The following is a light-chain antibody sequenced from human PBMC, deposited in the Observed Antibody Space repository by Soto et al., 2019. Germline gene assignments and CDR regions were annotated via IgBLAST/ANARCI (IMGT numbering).Light chain of an antibody. V-gene: IGKV2-28*01. CDR2: LGS. CDR1: HNLLHPNGYNY. Sequence: DVVMTQSPLSLPVSPGEPASISCRSSHNLLHPNGYNYLDWYLQKPGQSPQLLIYLGSNRASGVPDGFSARGSGRDFTLKISRVEAEDVWVFFCMQSLQTPYTFGQGTRLEI. CDR3: MQSLQTPYT. J-gene: IGKJ2*01.